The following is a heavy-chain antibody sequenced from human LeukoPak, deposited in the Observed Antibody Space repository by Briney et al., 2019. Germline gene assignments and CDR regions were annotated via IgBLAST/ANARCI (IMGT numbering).Heavy chain of an antibody. D-gene: IGHD6-13*01. V-gene: IGHV4-59*01. Sequence: SETLSLTCTVSGGSISSYYWSWIRQPPEKGLEWIGYIYYSRTTNYNPSLKSRVTMSVDMSKNQFSLKLSSVTAADTAVYYCARRSSSWKNWFDPWGQGTLVTVSS. CDR1: GGSISSYY. J-gene: IGHJ5*02. CDR3: ARRSSSWKNWFDP. CDR2: IYYSRTT.